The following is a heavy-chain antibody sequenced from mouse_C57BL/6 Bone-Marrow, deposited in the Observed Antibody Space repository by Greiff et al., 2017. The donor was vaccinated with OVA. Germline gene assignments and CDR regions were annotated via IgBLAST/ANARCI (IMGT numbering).Heavy chain of an antibody. V-gene: IGHV5-17*01. CDR3: ARPGTAGYYFDY. Sequence: EVNLVESGGGLVKPGGSLKLSCAASGFTFSDYGMHWVRQAPEKGLEWVAYISSGSSTIYYADTVKGRFTISRDNAKNTLFLQMTSLRSEDTAMYYCARPGTAGYYFDYWGQGTTLTVSS. CDR1: GFTFSDYG. CDR2: ISSGSSTI. J-gene: IGHJ2*01. D-gene: IGHD4-1*01.